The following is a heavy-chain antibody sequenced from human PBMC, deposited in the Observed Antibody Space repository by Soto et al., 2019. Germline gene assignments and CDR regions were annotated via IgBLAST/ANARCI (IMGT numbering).Heavy chain of an antibody. Sequence: QVQLVQSGTEVRKPGSSVKVSCKASEDSFSSYPVSWVRQAPGQGLEWMGEIVPMFGSLKSAQKFQDRLSISAYKSTTTVYLELSSLRSEDTAVYYCASITNGQWYHNAMDFWCQGTTVIVSS. CDR1: EDSFSSYP. CDR2: IVPMFGSL. V-gene: IGHV1-69*06. CDR3: ASITNGQWYHNAMDF. D-gene: IGHD2-2*01. J-gene: IGHJ6*02.